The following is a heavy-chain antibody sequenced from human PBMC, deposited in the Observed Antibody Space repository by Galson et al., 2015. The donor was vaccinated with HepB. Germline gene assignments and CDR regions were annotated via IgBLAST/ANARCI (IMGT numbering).Heavy chain of an antibody. D-gene: IGHD3-22*01. CDR3: ARGVTMIQGTIYDAFDI. CDR1: GYTFTSFD. CDR2: MKPSTGDT. Sequence: SVKVSCKASGYTFTSFDINWVRQATGQGLEWTGWMKPSTGDTGYAREFQGRVTMTRNTSISTAYMELNSLRSEDTAVYFCARGVTMIQGTIYDAFDIWGQGTKVTVSA. J-gene: IGHJ3*02. V-gene: IGHV1-8*02.